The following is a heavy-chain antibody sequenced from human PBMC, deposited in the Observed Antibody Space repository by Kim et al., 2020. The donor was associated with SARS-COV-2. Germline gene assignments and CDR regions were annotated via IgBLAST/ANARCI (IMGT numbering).Heavy chain of an antibody. J-gene: IGHJ4*02. V-gene: IGHV3-49*04. CDR1: GFTFGDYA. D-gene: IGHD6-19*01. Sequence: GGSLRLSCTASGFTFGDYAMSWVRQAPGKGLEWVGFIRSKAYGGTTEYAASVKGRFTISRDDSKSIAYLQMNSLKTEDTAVYYCTRVENTQWGGRDYWGQGTLVTVSS. CDR3: TRVENTQWGGRDY. CDR2: IRSKAYGGTT.